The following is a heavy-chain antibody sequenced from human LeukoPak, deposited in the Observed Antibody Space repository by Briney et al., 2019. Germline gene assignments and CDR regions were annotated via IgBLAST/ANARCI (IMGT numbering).Heavy chain of an antibody. J-gene: IGHJ4*02. D-gene: IGHD1-7*01. CDR1: GFTFSTFA. Sequence: GGSLRLSCAASGFTFSTFAMSWVRQDPGRGLEWVSSITGAGSTTYYPESVKGRFTISRGNSKNTLYLQMNSLRVEDTAVYFCVRDRNYFETLQRSYWGQGTLVTVSS. CDR2: ITGAGSTT. V-gene: IGHV3-23*01. CDR3: VRDRNYFETLQRSY.